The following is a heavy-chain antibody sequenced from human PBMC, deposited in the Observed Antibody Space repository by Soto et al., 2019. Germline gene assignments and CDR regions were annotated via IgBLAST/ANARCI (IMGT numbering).Heavy chain of an antibody. CDR2: IWDDGSNK. CDR3: AREGLVEMATKIVRGFRLAFDI. Sequence: QVQLVESGGGVVQPGRSLRLSCAASGFTFSSYGMHWVRQAPGKGLEWVAVIWDDGSNKYYADSVKGRFTISRDNSKNTLYLQMNSLRAEDTAVYYCAREGLVEMATKIVRGFRLAFDIWGQGTMVTVSS. J-gene: IGHJ3*02. D-gene: IGHD5-12*01. V-gene: IGHV3-33*01. CDR1: GFTFSSYG.